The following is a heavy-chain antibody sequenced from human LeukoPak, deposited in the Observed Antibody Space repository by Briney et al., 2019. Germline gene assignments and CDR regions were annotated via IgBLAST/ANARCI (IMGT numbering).Heavy chain of an antibody. J-gene: IGHJ4*02. V-gene: IGHV4-61*02. CDR1: VGSISSGSYY. Sequence: SETLSLTSTVPVGSISSGSYYRSWVRQPAGEGMEWIGRIYTSGSTNYNPSLKSRVTISVDTSKNQFSLKLSSVTAADTAVYYCARGGYLEIDYWGQGTLVTVSS. D-gene: IGHD5-12*01. CDR2: IYTSGST. CDR3: ARGGYLEIDY.